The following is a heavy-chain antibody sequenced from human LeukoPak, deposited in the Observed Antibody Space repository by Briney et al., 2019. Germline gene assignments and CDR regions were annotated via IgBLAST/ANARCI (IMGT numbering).Heavy chain of an antibody. J-gene: IGHJ4*02. CDR3: AKNQGQWLVPVDY. Sequence: GGSLRLSCAASGFTFSSYWMHWVRQAPGKGLVWVSRIISDGSNTTYADSVKGRFTISRDNAKNTLYLQMNNLRAEDTALYYCAKNQGQWLVPVDYWGQGTLVTVSS. V-gene: IGHV3-74*01. CDR1: GFTFSSYW. CDR2: IISDGSNT. D-gene: IGHD6-19*01.